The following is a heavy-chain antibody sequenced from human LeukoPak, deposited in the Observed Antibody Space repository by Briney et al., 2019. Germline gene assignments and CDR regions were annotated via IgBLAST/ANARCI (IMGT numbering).Heavy chain of an antibody. J-gene: IGHJ4*02. V-gene: IGHV4-39*07. CDR1: GFSISSSSYS. CDR3: ARVGPPLYFDY. Sequence: SETLSLTCTVSGFSISSSSYSWGWIRQPPGKGLEWIVSIYYSGSTYYNPSINSRVTISVDTSKNQFSLKLSSVTAADTAVYYCARVGPPLYFDYWGQGTLVTVSS. CDR2: IYYSGST.